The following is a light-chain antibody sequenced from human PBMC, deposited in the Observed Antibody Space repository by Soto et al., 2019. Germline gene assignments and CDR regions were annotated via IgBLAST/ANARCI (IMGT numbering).Light chain of an antibody. CDR1: QSLNIW. CDR3: QMYTDYWT. Sequence: DTQMTQSPSTLSASVGDRVTITCRASQSLNIWLAWYQQKPGRAPQLLIYQASTLASGVPSRFSGSGSGSEFTLTRSSLQPYDFATSSCQMYTDYWTVGQGTTVDMK. J-gene: IGKJ1*01. V-gene: IGKV1-5*03. CDR2: QAS.